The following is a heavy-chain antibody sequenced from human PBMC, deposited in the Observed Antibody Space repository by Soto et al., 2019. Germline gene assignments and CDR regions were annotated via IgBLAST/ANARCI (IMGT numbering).Heavy chain of an antibody. J-gene: IGHJ3*02. CDR3: ARGSARITFGGVIVPDAFDI. CDR2: IYHSGST. CDR1: GGSISSGGYS. Sequence: QLQLQESGSGLVKPSQTLSLTCAVSGGSISSGGYSWSWIRQPPGKGLEWIGYIYHSGSTYYNPSLKSRVTISVDRSKNQFSLKLSSVTAADTAVYYCARGSARITFGGVIVPDAFDIWGQGTMVTVSS. V-gene: IGHV4-30-2*01. D-gene: IGHD3-16*02.